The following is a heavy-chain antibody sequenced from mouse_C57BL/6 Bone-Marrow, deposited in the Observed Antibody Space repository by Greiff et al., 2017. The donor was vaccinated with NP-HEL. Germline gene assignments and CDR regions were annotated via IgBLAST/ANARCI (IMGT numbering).Heavy chain of an antibody. J-gene: IGHJ1*03. CDR3: ARDGRITTVPHCDV. D-gene: IGHD1-1*01. CDR2: ISDGGSYT. CDR1: GFTFSSYA. V-gene: IGHV5-4*01. Sequence: EVMLVESGGGLVKPGGSLKLSCAASGFTFSSYAMSWVRQTPEKRLEWVATISDGGSYTYYPDNVKGRFTISRDNAKNNLYLQMSHLKSEDTAMYYCARDGRITTVPHCDVWGTGTTVTVSS.